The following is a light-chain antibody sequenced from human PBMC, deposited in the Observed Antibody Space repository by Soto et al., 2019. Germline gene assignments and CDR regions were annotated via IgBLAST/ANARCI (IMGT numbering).Light chain of an antibody. Sequence: QSALTQPPSASGSPGQSVTISCTGTSSDVGTYIYVSWYQHHPGKAPKLIIYEASKRPSGVPDRFSGSKSGDTASLSVSGLQDEDEADYYCGSYAGGNNHYVFGTGTKATVL. CDR1: SSDVGTYIY. V-gene: IGLV2-8*01. J-gene: IGLJ1*01. CDR2: EAS. CDR3: GSYAGGNNHYV.